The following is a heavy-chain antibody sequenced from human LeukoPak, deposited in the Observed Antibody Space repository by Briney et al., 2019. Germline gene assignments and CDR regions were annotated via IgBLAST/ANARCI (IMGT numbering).Heavy chain of an antibody. CDR3: ARAGATTTVTPPPGY. V-gene: IGHV3-48*03. CDR2: ISGSGNTI. CDR1: GMTFSFSSYE. J-gene: IGHJ4*02. Sequence: GGSLRLSRAASGMTFSFSSYEMSCLRQAPGKGLELVSHISGSGNTIYYADSVKGRFTMSRDNAKKALYLQMNSLRVEDTAIYYCARAGATTTVTPPPGYWGQGTLVTVSS. D-gene: IGHD4-17*01.